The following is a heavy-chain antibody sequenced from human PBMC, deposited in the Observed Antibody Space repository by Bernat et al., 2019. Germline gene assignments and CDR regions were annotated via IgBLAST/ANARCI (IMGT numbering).Heavy chain of an antibody. J-gene: IGHJ3*02. CDR1: GFTFSSYG. V-gene: IGHV3-30*18. D-gene: IGHD4-11*01. CDR2: ISYDGSNK. CDR3: AKDQGSNDAFDI. Sequence: VQLVDSGGGLVQPGRSLRLSCAASGFTFSSYGMHWVRQAPGKGLEWVAVISYDGSNKYYADSVKGRFTISRDNSKNTLYLQMNSLRAEDTAVYYCAKDQGSNDAFDIWGQGTMVTVSS.